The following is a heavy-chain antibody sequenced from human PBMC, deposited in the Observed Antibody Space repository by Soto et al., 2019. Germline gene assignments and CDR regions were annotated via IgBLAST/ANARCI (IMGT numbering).Heavy chain of an antibody. CDR2: LGAARDP. CDR1: GFSFRDYD. D-gene: IGHD1-26*01. CDR3: ARAYLGRLPRRADYYYAMDV. Sequence: PGGSLRLSCAASGFSFRDYDMHWVRQRKGKGLEWVSALGAARDPYYVGSVKGRFSVSRDNAQNSLFLQMNNLRVDDTAVYFCARAYLGRLPRRADYYYAMDVSGRGTTVTVSS. V-gene: IGHV3-13*05. J-gene: IGHJ6*02.